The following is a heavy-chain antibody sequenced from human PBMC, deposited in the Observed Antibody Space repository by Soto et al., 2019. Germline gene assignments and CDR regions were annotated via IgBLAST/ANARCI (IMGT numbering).Heavy chain of an antibody. CDR3: AREGGESSDGLYYFDS. D-gene: IGHD3-16*01. V-gene: IGHV4-30-4*01. J-gene: IGHJ4*02. Sequence: LSATLSLTCTVSGGSTSSDNYWSWIRQPPGKGLEWIGHIYYSGNTDYNPSLKSRLAISIDTSKNQFSLKLSSVTAADTAVYFCAREGGESSDGLYYFDSWGQGSLVTSPQ. CDR2: IYYSGNT. CDR1: GGSTSSDNY.